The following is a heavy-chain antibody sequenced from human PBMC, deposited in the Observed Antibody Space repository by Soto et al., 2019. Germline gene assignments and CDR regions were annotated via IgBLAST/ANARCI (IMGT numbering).Heavy chain of an antibody. CDR1: GFTFSSYA. CDR3: AKVPRRGTTVTTLFDH. Sequence: GGSLRLSCAASGFTFSSYAMGWVRQAPGKGLEWVSSIGGSGDSTYYADSVKGRFTISRDNSKNTLYMQMNSLRVEDTAVYYCAKVPRRGTTVTTLFDHWGQGTLVTVSS. V-gene: IGHV3-23*01. J-gene: IGHJ4*02. CDR2: IGGSGDST. D-gene: IGHD4-4*01.